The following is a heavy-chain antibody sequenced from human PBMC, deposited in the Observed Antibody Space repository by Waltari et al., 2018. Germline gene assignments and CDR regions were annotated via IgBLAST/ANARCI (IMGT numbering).Heavy chain of an antibody. CDR3: ARHWKRNGYRFDP. CDR2: LYYSGTT. V-gene: IGHV4-39*01. Sequence: QLQLQESGPGLMKPSETLSLTCTVSGGSISRSSYYWGWIRQSPGKGLEWIASLYYSGTTYYNPTLGGGVTISGDTSKNQFSLRLSSVTASDTAVYYCARHWKRNGYRFDPWGQGTLVTVSS. D-gene: IGHD5-12*01. CDR1: GGSISRSSYY. J-gene: IGHJ5*02.